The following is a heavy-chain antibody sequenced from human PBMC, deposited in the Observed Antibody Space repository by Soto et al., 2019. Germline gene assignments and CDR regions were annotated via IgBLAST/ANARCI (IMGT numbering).Heavy chain of an antibody. CDR1: GFTFSSYG. CDR3: AKDRGTMIVVAPYDY. J-gene: IGHJ4*02. D-gene: IGHD3-22*01. V-gene: IGHV3-30*18. Sequence: QVQLVESGGGVVQPGRSLRLSCAASGFTFSSYGMHWVRQAPGKGLEWVAVISYDGSNKYYADSVKGRFTISRDNSKNKLYLQMNSLRAEDTAVYYCAKDRGTMIVVAPYDYWGQGTLVTVSS. CDR2: ISYDGSNK.